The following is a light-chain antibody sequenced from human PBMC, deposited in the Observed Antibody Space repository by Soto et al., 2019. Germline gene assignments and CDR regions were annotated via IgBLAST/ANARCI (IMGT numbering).Light chain of an antibody. CDR1: SPDFGV. Sequence: QSALTQPASVSGSPGQSITISCSGISPDFGVSWYQHFPGKAPKLLIFEVSNRPSGVSTRFSGSKSDNMAFLTISGLQSDDEGLYHCRSYSSTTTLFGGGTKLTVL. CDR2: EVS. J-gene: IGLJ2*01. V-gene: IGLV2-14*01. CDR3: RSYSSTTTL.